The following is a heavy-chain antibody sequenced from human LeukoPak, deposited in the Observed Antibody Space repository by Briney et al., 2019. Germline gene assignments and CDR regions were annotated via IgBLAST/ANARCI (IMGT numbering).Heavy chain of an antibody. CDR3: ARGPGGYSYGYYFDY. V-gene: IGHV4-59*01. CDR2: FYYSGST. D-gene: IGHD5-18*01. CDR1: GGSISSYY. J-gene: IGHJ4*02. Sequence: PSETLSLTCAVSGGSISSYYWSWIRQPPGKRLEWIGFFYYSGSTNYNPSLKSRVTISVDTSKNHFSLKLSSVTAADTAVYYCARGPGGYSYGYYFDYWAREPWSPSPQ.